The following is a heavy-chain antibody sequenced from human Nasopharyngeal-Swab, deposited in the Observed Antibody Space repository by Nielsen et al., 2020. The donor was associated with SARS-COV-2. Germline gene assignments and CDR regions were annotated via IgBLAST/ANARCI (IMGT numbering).Heavy chain of an antibody. CDR1: GFTFDDYG. V-gene: IGHV3-20*04. CDR2: INWNGGST. CDR3: ARDGLIEHSDGSGYSAYYFDY. D-gene: IGHD3-22*01. J-gene: IGHJ4*02. Sequence: GGSLRLSCAASGFTFDDYGMNWVRKAPGKGLEWVAGINWNGGSTSFADSVKGRFTISRDNAKNSLYLQVNSLRAEDTALYFCARDGLIEHSDGSGYSAYYFDYWGQGVLVTVSS.